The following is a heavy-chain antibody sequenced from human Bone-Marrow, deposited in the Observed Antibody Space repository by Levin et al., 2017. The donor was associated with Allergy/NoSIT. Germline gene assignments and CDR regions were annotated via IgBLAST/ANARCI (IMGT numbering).Heavy chain of an antibody. V-gene: IGHV1-69*06. CDR1: GGTFSSYA. J-gene: IGHJ4*02. CDR2: IIPIFGTA. CDR3: ARVAPPMTTVTTGAYYFDY. Sequence: ASVKVSCKASGGTFSSYAISWVRQAPGQGLEWMGGIIPIFGTANYAQKFQGRVTITADKSTSTAYMELSSLRSEDTAVYYCARVAPPMTTVTTGAYYFDYWGQGTLVTVSS. D-gene: IGHD4-17*01.